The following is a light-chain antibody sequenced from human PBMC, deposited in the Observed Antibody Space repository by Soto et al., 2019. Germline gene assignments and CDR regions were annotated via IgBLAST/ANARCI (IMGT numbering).Light chain of an antibody. CDR3: CSYAGSYTWV. CDR1: SSDVGGYNF. V-gene: IGLV2-11*01. CDR2: EVS. J-gene: IGLJ3*02. Sequence: QSVLTQPRSVSGSPGQSVTISCTGTSSDVGGYNFVSWYQQHPGKAPKLMIYEVSKRPSGVPDRFSGSKSGNTASLTISGLQAEDEADYYCCSYAGSYTWVFGGGTQLTVL.